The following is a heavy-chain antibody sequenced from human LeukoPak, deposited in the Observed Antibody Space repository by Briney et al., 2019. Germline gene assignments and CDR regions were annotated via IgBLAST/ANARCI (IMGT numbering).Heavy chain of an antibody. CDR3: ARGVWFGEFPYDN. D-gene: IGHD3-10*01. V-gene: IGHV1-8*01. CDR1: GYTFTNHD. J-gene: IGHJ4*02. Sequence: ASVKVSCKASGYTFTNHDINWVRQATGQGLEWMGWMNPNSGNTGYAQKFQGRVTMTRNTSISTAYMELSSLRSEDTAVDYCARGVWFGEFPYDNWGQGTLVTVSS. CDR2: MNPNSGNT.